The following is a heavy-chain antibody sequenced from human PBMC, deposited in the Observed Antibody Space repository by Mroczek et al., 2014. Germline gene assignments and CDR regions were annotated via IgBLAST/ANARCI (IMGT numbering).Heavy chain of an antibody. CDR2: IWYDGSNK. Sequence: QVQLVEVWGEGVVQASGGPSRLSCAASGFTFSSYGMHWVRQAPGKGLEWVAVIWYDGSNKYYADSVKGRFTISRDNSKNTLYLQMNSLRAEDTAVYYCARVSGGYPGGLTANTDYWGQGTLVTVSS. D-gene: IGHD5-12*01. CDR3: ARVSGGYPGGLTANTDY. CDR1: GFTFSSYG. J-gene: IGHJ4*02. V-gene: IGHV3-33*01.